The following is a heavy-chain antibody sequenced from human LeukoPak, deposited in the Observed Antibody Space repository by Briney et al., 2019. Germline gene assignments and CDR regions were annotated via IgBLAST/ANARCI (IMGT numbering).Heavy chain of an antibody. CDR3: ARDSEGYSSGWYIGRFMDY. Sequence: SETLSLTRTVSGGSISSYYWSWIRQPAGKGLEWIGRIYTSGSTNYNPSLKSRVTMSVDTSKNQFSLKLSSVTAADTAVYYCARDSEGYSSGWYIGRFMDYWGQGTLVTVSS. CDR2: IYTSGST. J-gene: IGHJ4*02. CDR1: GGSISSYY. D-gene: IGHD6-19*01. V-gene: IGHV4-4*07.